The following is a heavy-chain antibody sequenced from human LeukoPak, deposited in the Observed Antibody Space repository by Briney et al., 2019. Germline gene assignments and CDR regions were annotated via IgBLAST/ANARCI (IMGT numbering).Heavy chain of an antibody. CDR3: SAHDLY. J-gene: IGHJ4*02. D-gene: IGHD1-1*01. Sequence: GGSLGLSCAASGFGFSNAWMNWVRQAPGKGLEWVGRIKSETDGGTADYAAPVEGRFTIPRDDSKNTLYPQMISLKTEDTAVYYCSAHDLYWGQGTLVTVSS. V-gene: IGHV3-15*01. CDR1: GFGFSNAW. CDR2: IKSETDGGTA.